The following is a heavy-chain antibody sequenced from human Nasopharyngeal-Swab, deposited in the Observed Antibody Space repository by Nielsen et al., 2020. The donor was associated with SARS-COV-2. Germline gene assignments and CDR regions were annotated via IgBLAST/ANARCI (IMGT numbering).Heavy chain of an antibody. CDR2: INHSGST. J-gene: IGHJ3*02. CDR1: GGSFSGYY. Sequence: GSLRLSCAVYGGSFSGYYWSWIRQPPGKGLEWIGEINHSGSTNYNPSLKSRVTISVDTSKNQSSLKLSSVTAADTAVYYCARHRVLLWFGDDAFDIWGQGTMVTVSS. D-gene: IGHD3-10*01. V-gene: IGHV4-34*01. CDR3: ARHRVLLWFGDDAFDI.